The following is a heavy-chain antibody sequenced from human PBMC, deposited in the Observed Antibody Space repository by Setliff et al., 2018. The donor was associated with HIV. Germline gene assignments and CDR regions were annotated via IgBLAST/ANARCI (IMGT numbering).Heavy chain of an antibody. J-gene: IGHJ5*02. D-gene: IGHD2-15*01. Sequence: ASVKVSCKASVYTFTSYYIHWVRQAPGQGLEWMGVIHPSGGSTSYAQSFQDRVTMTRDTSTSTVYMELSSLRSEDTAVYYCARVRYCSGGSCYGGEYWFDPWGQGTLVTVSS. CDR2: IHPSGGST. CDR1: VYTFTSYY. CDR3: ARVRYCSGGSCYGGEYWFDP. V-gene: IGHV1-46*01.